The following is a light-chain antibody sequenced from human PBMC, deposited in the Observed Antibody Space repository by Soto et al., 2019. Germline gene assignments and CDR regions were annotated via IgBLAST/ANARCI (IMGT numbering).Light chain of an antibody. CDR2: GAS. Sequence: EIVLTQSPGTLSLSPGERATLSCRASQSVSSSYLAWYQQKPGQAPRLLIYGASSRATGIPDRFSGSGSGTDFTLTISRLEPEDFAVDYCQQYGSSPPWTFGQGPKVEIK. J-gene: IGKJ1*01. CDR1: QSVSSSY. V-gene: IGKV3-20*01. CDR3: QQYGSSPPWT.